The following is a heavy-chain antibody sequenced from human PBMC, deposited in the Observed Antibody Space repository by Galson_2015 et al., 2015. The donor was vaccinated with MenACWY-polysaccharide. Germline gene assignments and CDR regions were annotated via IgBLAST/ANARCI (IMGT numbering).Heavy chain of an antibody. Sequence: PALVKPTQTLTLTCTVSGFSLSDTRMGVSWIRQPPGKALEWLAHIFSGGEESSTSSLKSRLTISKDTSQSQVVLTMTNMDPVDTATYYCARVPLWSSPQTSYYYYGMDVWGQGTTVTVSS. CDR1: GFSLSDTRMG. D-gene: IGHD3-10*01. V-gene: IGHV2-26*01. CDR2: IFSGGEE. J-gene: IGHJ6*02. CDR3: ARVPLWSSPQTSYYYYGMDV.